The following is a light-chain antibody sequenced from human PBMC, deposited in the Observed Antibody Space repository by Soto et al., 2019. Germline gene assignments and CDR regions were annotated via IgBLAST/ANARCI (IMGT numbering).Light chain of an antibody. J-gene: IGLJ3*02. V-gene: IGLV1-47*01. CDR2: RNN. Sequence: QSVLTQPPSASGTPGQRVTISCSGSSSNIGSNSVYWYQQLPGTAPKLLIYRNNQRPSGVPDRFSGSKSGTSASLAISGLRSEYEANYYCAAWDDSLSGVVFGGGTKLTVL. CDR1: SSNIGSNS. CDR3: AAWDDSLSGVV.